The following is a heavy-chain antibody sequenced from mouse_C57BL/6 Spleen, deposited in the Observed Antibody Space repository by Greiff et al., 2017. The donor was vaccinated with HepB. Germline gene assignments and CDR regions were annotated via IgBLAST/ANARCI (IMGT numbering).Heavy chain of an antibody. D-gene: IGHD2-5*01. CDR3: ARDSNYPYYAMDY. CDR2: ISDGGSYT. CDR1: GFTFSSYA. V-gene: IGHV5-4*01. J-gene: IGHJ4*01. Sequence: EVQLQESGGGLVKPGGSLKLSCAASGFTFSSYAMSWVRQTPEKRLEWVATISDGGSYTYYPDNVKGRFTISRDNAKNNLYLQMSHLKSEDTAMYYCARDSNYPYYAMDYWGQGTSVTVSS.